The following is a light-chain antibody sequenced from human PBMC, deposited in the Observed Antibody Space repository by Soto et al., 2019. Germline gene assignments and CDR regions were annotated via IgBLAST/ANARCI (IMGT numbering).Light chain of an antibody. V-gene: IGLV6-57*01. CDR3: QSYDSSNWV. CDR2: EDN. Sequence: NFMLTQPHSVSASPGKTVTISCTRSSGSIASNYVQWYQQRPGSSPTTVICEDNQRPSGVPDRFSGSIDSSSNSASLTISGLKTEDEADYYCQSYDSSNWVFGGGTKLTVL. J-gene: IGLJ3*02. CDR1: SGSIASNY.